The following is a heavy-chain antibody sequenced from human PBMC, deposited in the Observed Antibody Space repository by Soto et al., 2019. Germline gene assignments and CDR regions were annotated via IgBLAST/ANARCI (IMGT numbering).Heavy chain of an antibody. J-gene: IGHJ4*02. Sequence: ASVKVSCKASGYTFTSYGISWVRQAPGQGLEWMGWISAYNGNTNYAQKLQGRVTMTTDTSTSTAYMELRSLRSDDTAVYYCGRLDSDILTGYYNRSDYWGQGTLVTVAS. D-gene: IGHD3-9*01. CDR2: ISAYNGNT. V-gene: IGHV1-18*01. CDR1: GYTFTSYG. CDR3: GRLDSDILTGYYNRSDY.